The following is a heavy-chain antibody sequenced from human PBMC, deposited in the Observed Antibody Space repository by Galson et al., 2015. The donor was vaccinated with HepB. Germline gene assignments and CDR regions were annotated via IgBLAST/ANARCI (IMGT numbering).Heavy chain of an antibody. CDR3: ARVSRNSSGSYHRRGAVDI. CDR1: GGSLNTYY. V-gene: IGHV4-59*01. D-gene: IGHD3-22*01. CDR2: VFYSGST. J-gene: IGHJ3*02. Sequence: SETLSLTCTVSGGSLNTYYWTWIRQSPGKGLEWVGYVFYSGSTDYNPSLKGRATISVDTSKSQFSLKLTSVTAADTAVYYCARVSRNSSGSYHRRGAVDIWGQGTTVTVSS.